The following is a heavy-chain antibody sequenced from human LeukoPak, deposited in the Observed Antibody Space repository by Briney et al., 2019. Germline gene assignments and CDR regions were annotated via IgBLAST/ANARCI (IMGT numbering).Heavy chain of an antibody. D-gene: IGHD1-1*01. V-gene: IGHV3-7*01. Sequence: GGSLRLSCAASGFTFSNYWMSWVRQAPGKGLEWVANIKQDGSEKYYLDSVRGRFTISRDNAKNSLYLQMNSLRAEDTAVYYCARDRGTTGTTLGDAFDIWGQGTMVTVSS. J-gene: IGHJ3*02. CDR2: IKQDGSEK. CDR1: GFTFSNYW. CDR3: ARDRGTTGTTLGDAFDI.